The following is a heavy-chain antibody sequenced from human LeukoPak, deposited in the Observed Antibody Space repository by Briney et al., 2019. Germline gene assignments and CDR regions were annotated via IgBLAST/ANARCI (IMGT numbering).Heavy chain of an antibody. V-gene: IGHV4-34*01. D-gene: IGHD5-18*01. CDR1: GGSFSGYY. CDR3: AAGIQLPKTLDY. J-gene: IGHJ4*02. Sequence: PSETLSLTCAVYGGSFSGYYWSWIRQPPGKGLEWIGEINHSGSTNYNPSLKSRVTISVGTSKNQFSLKLSSVTAADTAVYYCAAGIQLPKTLDYWGQGTLVTVSS. CDR2: INHSGST.